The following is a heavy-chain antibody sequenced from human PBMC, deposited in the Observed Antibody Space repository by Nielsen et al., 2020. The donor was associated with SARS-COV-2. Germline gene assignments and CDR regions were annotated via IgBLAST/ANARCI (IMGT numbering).Heavy chain of an antibody. CDR2: VSSSGGST. J-gene: IGHJ3*01. CDR3: AKDGVVRGDALDL. Sequence: EGSLRLSCAASGFTFNIYAMAWVRRAPGRGLQWVTGVSSSGGSTYYTDSVKGRFSISRDNSKNTLYLEMHRLRVDDTGVYYCAKDGVVRGDALDLWGQGTMVTVSS. V-gene: IGHV3-23*01. CDR1: GFTFNIYA. D-gene: IGHD3-10*01.